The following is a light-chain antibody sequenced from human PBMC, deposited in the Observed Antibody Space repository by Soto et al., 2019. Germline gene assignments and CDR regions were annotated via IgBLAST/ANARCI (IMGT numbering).Light chain of an antibody. CDR1: SSNIGAGYD. J-gene: IGLJ2*01. V-gene: IGLV1-40*01. CDR2: GNS. CDR3: QSYDFSLSVVV. Sequence: QSVLTQPPSVSGAPGQRVTISCTGSSSNIGAGYDVHWYQQLPGAAPKLLMYGNSNRPSGVPDRFSGSKSGTSASLAITGLQAEDEADYYCQSYDFSLSVVVFGGGTKLTVL.